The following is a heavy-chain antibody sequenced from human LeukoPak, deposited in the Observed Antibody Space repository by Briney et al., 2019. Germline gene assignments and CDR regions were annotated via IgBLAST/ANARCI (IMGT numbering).Heavy chain of an antibody. Sequence: GGSLRLSCAASGFTFSRYDMHWVRQAPGKGLEWVAVISYDGSNKYYADSVKGRFTISRDNSKNTLYLQMNNLRPEDTALYYCAKEPSGSLYYFDYWGQGTLVTVSS. V-gene: IGHV3-30*18. CDR3: AKEPSGSLYYFDY. CDR2: ISYDGSNK. D-gene: IGHD1-26*01. CDR1: GFTFSRYD. J-gene: IGHJ4*02.